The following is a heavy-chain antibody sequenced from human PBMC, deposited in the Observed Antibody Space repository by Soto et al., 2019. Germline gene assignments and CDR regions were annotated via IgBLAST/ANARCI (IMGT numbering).Heavy chain of an antibody. D-gene: IGHD2-2*02. CDR1: GFTFSDYY. J-gene: IGHJ6*02. V-gene: IGHV3-11*01. CDR2: ITSSGSTI. CDR3: AREGCSSTSCYTNYYYTVWTS. Sequence: GSLRLSCAASGFTFSDYYMSWIRQAPGKGLEWVSYITSSGSTIYYADSVKGRFTISRDNAKNSLYLQMNSLRAEDTAVYYCAREGCSSTSCYTNYYYTVWTSGAKGPRSPSP.